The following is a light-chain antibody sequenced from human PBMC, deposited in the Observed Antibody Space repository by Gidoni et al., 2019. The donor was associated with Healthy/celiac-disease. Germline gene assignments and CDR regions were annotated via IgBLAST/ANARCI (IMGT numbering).Light chain of an antibody. V-gene: IGKV3-20*01. J-gene: IGKJ1*01. CDR1: QSVSSSD. CDR2: GAS. CDR3: QQYGSSPHT. Sequence: EIVLTQSPGTLSLSPGERATLSCRASQSVSSSDLAWYQQKPGQAPRLLIYGASSRATGIPDRFSGSGSGTDFTLTISRLEPEDFAVYYCQQYGSSPHTFGQGTKVEIK.